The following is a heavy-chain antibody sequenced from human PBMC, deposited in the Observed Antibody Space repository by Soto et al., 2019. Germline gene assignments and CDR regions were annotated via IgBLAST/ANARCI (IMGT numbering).Heavy chain of an antibody. D-gene: IGHD6-13*01. Sequence: EVQLLDSGGGLVQPGGSLRLSCATSGFTFINYAMSWVRQAPGTGLEWVSKISGNGRGTYYADSVKGRFTISRDNSKNTLYLHMNSLRAENTAVYYCAKPSGLATAGSAFDYWGQGTLVTVSS. CDR2: ISGNGRGT. CDR1: GFTFINYA. CDR3: AKPSGLATAGSAFDY. J-gene: IGHJ4*02. V-gene: IGHV3-23*01.